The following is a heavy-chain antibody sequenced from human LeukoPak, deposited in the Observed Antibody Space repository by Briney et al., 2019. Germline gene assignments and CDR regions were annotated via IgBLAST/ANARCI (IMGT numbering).Heavy chain of an antibody. J-gene: IGHJ4*02. CDR3: ARLAVTIVTGFDY. CDR2: INPSGGST. D-gene: IGHD4-17*01. Sequence: ASVKVSCKASGYTFISYYMQWVRQAPGQGLEWMGIINPSGGSTSYAQKFQGRVTMTRDTSTSTVYMELSSLRSEDTAVYYCARLAVTIVTGFDYWGQGTLVTVSS. V-gene: IGHV1-46*01. CDR1: GYTFISYY.